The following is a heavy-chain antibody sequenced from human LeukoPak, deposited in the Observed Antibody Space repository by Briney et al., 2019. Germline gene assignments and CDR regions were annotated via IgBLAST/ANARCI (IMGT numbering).Heavy chain of an antibody. Sequence: ASVKVSCKASGYTFTSYGISWVRQAPGQGLEWMGWISAYNGSTNYAQKLQGRVTMTTDTSTSTAYMELRSLRSDDTAVYYCARDSLYSYGYYFDYWGQGTLVTVSS. CDR1: GYTFTSYG. J-gene: IGHJ4*02. CDR2: ISAYNGST. V-gene: IGHV1-18*01. D-gene: IGHD5-18*01. CDR3: ARDSLYSYGYYFDY.